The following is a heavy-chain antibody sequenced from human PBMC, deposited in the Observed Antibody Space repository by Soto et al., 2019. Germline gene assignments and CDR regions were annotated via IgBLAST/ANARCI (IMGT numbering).Heavy chain of an antibody. Sequence: SETLSLTCTVSGGSISSGGYYWSWIRQHPGKGLEWIGYIYYSGSTYYNPSLKSRVTISVDTSKNQFSLKLSSVTAADTAVYYCATRRAITMVRGVIKGGWRYGMDVWGQGTTVTVSS. J-gene: IGHJ6*02. CDR2: IYYSGST. CDR3: ATRRAITMVRGVIKGGWRYGMDV. D-gene: IGHD3-10*01. CDR1: GGSISSGGYY. V-gene: IGHV4-31*03.